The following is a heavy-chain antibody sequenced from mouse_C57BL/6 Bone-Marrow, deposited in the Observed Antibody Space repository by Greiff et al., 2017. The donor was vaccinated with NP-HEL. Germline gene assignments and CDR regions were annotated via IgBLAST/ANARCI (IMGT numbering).Heavy chain of an antibody. D-gene: IGHD2-4*01. CDR1: GYAFTNYL. Sequence: VQLQESGAELVRPGTSVKVSCKASGYAFTNYLIEWVKQRPGQGLEWIGVINPGSGGTNYNEKFKGKATLTADKSSSTAYMQLSSLTSEDSAVYFCARSIYDDYGYFDVWGTGTTVTVSS. J-gene: IGHJ1*03. V-gene: IGHV1-54*01. CDR2: INPGSGGT. CDR3: ARSIYDDYGYFDV.